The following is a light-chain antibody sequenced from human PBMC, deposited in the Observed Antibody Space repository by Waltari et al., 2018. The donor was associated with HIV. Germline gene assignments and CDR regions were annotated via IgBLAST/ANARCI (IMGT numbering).Light chain of an antibody. J-gene: IGLJ2*01. Sequence: QSALTQPPYASGSPGQSVTIPCTGASSDLGVYNSVPWYQQRPGKAPKVIISEVSKRSSGVPNRFSCSTSGNTASLTVSGLQADDEAEYFCSFYGGSNILVFGGGTKLTVL. CDR1: SSDLGVYNS. CDR3: SFYGGSNILV. V-gene: IGLV2-8*01. CDR2: EVS.